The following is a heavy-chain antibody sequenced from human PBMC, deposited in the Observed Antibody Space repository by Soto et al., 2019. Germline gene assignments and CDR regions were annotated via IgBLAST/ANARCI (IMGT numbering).Heavy chain of an antibody. CDR2: IYYSGST. V-gene: IGHV4-39*01. CDR3: ASIGTTILFGTTA. D-gene: IGHD4-4*01. CDR1: GGSISSSSYY. J-gene: IGHJ5*02. Sequence: QLQLQESGPGLVKPSETLSLTCTVSGGSISSSSYYWGWIRQPPGKGLEWIGSIYYSGSTYYNPSLKSRVTISVDTSKNQFSLKLSSVTAADTAVYYCASIGTTILFGTTAWGQGTLVTVSS.